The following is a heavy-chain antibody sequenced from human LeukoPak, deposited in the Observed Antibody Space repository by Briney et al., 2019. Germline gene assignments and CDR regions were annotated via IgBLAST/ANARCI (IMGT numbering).Heavy chain of an antibody. CDR2: INPNSGGT. D-gene: IGHD3-3*01. CDR3: ARGRAGFTIWAQDAFDI. J-gene: IGHJ3*02. Sequence: ASVKVSCKASAYTFTGYYMHWVRQAPGQGLEWMGWINPNSGGTNYAQKFQGRVTMTRDTSISTAYMELSRLRSDDTAVYYCARGRAGFTIWAQDAFDIWGQGTMVTVSS. V-gene: IGHV1-2*02. CDR1: AYTFTGYY.